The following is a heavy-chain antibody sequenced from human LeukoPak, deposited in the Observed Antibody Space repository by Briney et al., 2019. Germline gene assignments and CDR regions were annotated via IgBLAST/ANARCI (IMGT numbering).Heavy chain of an antibody. D-gene: IGHD3-3*01. J-gene: IGHJ4*02. CDR3: ARLREIPVFGVVTKSTSYFDY. CDR2: ISGSGGST. Sequence: GGSLRLSCAASGFTFSSFGMTWVRQAPGKGLEWVSVISGSGGSTYYADSVKGRFTISRDNSKNTLYLQMNSLRAEDTAVYYCARLREIPVFGVVTKSTSYFDYWGQGTLVTASS. CDR1: GFTFSSFG. V-gene: IGHV3-23*01.